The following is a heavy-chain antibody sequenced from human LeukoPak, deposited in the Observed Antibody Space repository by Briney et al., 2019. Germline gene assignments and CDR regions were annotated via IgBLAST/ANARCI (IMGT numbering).Heavy chain of an antibody. J-gene: IGHJ4*02. V-gene: IGHV4-30-4*01. CDR3: ARAPYDFWSGYPNPFDY. D-gene: IGHD3-3*01. Sequence: SETLSLTCTVSGGSISGGDYYWSWIRQPPGKGLEWIGYIYYSGSTYYNPSLKSRVTISVDTSKNQFSLKLSSVTAADTAVYYCARAPYDFWSGYPNPFDYWGQGTLVTVSS. CDR1: GGSISGGDYY. CDR2: IYYSGST.